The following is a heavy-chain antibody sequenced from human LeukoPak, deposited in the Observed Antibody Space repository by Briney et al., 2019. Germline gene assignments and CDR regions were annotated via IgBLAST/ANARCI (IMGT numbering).Heavy chain of an antibody. V-gene: IGHV4-39*07. CDR1: DGSIN. CDR2: MSSSGST. Sequence: PSETLSLTCTVSDGSINWGLIRQPPGKGLGWVGSMSSSGSTFYSPSLKSRVTMSVDTSKNQFSLKLSSVTAADTAVYYCARLVSTGTHGYFDYWGQGTLVAVSS. D-gene: IGHD2-8*02. J-gene: IGHJ4*02. CDR3: ARLVSTGTHGYFDY.